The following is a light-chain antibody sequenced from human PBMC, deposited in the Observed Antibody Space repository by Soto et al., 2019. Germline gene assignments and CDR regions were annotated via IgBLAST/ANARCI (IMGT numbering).Light chain of an antibody. J-gene: IGLJ1*01. V-gene: IGLV2-14*01. CDR3: SSYTSSSTLP. Sequence: QSALTQPASVSGSPGQSITISCTGTSSDVGGYNYVSWYQQNPGKAPKLMIYDVSNRPSGVSNRFSGYKSGNTAALTISGLQAEDEADYYCSSYTSSSTLPFGTGTKVTVL. CDR1: SSDVGGYNY. CDR2: DVS.